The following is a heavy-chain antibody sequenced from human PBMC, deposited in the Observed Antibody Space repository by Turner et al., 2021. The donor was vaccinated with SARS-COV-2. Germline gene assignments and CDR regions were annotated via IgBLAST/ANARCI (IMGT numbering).Heavy chain of an antibody. CDR3: AREVVGAIHGMDV. Sequence: EVQLVASGGGLVQPGGSLRLSCAASGFTFSSYEMNWVRQAQGKGLEWVSYISRSGSTIYYADSVKGRFTISRDNAKNSLYLQMNSLRAEDTAVYYCAREVVGAIHGMDVWGQGTTVTVSS. J-gene: IGHJ6*02. CDR2: ISRSGSTI. V-gene: IGHV3-48*03. CDR1: GFTFSSYE. D-gene: IGHD1-26*01.